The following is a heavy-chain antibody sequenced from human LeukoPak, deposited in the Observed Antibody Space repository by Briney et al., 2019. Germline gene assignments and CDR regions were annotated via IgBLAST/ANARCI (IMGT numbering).Heavy chain of an antibody. Sequence: GGSLRLSCAASGFTFSSYSMNWVRQAPGQGLEWVSSISSSSSYIYYADSVKGRFTISRDNAKNSLYLQMNSLRAEDTAVYYCARDTGGSYYGTPNFDYWGRGTLVTVSS. CDR2: ISSSSSYI. CDR3: ARDTGGSYYGTPNFDY. V-gene: IGHV3-21*01. CDR1: GFTFSSYS. J-gene: IGHJ4*02. D-gene: IGHD1-26*01.